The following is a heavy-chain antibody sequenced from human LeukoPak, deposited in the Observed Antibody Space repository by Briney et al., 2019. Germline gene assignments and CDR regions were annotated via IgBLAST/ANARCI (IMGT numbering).Heavy chain of an antibody. J-gene: IGHJ4*02. Sequence: ASVKVSCKASGYTFTDYFMNWVRQAPGQGLEWMGWINPKSGGTVYAQKFQGRVTMTRDTSISTVYMELSRLRSDDTAVYYCARVYDILTGYYNHQWYFDYWGQGTLVTVSS. CDR3: ARVYDILTGYYNHQWYFDY. D-gene: IGHD3-9*01. CDR2: INPKSGGT. CDR1: GYTFTDYF. V-gene: IGHV1-2*02.